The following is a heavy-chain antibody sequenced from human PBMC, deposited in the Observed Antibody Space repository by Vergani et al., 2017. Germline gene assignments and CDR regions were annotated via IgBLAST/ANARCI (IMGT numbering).Heavy chain of an antibody. D-gene: IGHD3-22*01. CDR3: TRARYDSSGYYSRPHNY. Sequence: QVQLVQSGAEVKKPGASVKVSCKASGYTFTSYGISWVRQAPGQGLEWRGWISAYNGNTNHAQKLQGRVTITTDTSTSTAYMELRSRRCDDTAVYYCTRARYDSSGYYSRPHNYWGQGTLVTVSS. V-gene: IGHV1-18*01. CDR2: ISAYNGNT. CDR1: GYTFTSYG. J-gene: IGHJ4*02.